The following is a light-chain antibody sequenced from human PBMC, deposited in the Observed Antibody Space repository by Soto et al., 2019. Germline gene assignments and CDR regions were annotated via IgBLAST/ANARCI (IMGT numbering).Light chain of an antibody. CDR1: QSVSSNQ. J-gene: IGKJ1*01. V-gene: IGKV3-20*01. Sequence: DIVMTQSPGTLSLSPGERATLSCRASQSVSSNQLAWYQQKPGQAPRLLIYGASSRATGIADRFSGSGSGTDFTLTISRLEPEDFAVYYCQQYGGSSTFGQGTKVEIQ. CDR2: GAS. CDR3: QQYGGSST.